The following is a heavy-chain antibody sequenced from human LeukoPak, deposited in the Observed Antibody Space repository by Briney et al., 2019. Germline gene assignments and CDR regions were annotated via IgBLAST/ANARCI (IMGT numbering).Heavy chain of an antibody. CDR3: ARGGSGWYPY. J-gene: IGHJ4*02. V-gene: IGHV4-59*01. Sequence: SETLSLTCTVSGGSISSYYWSWIRQPPGKGLEWIGYIYYSGSTNYNPSLKSRVTISVDTSKNQFSLKLSSVTAADTAVYYCARGGSGWYPYWGQGTLVTVSS. D-gene: IGHD6-19*01. CDR1: GGSISSYY. CDR2: IYYSGST.